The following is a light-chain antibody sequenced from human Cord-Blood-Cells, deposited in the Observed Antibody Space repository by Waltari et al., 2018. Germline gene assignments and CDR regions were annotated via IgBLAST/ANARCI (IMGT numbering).Light chain of an antibody. CDR3: SSYTSSSTLV. V-gene: IGLV2-14*04. J-gene: IGLJ1*01. Sequence: DVGAYNYVSWYQQHPGKAPKLMIYDVSNRPSGVSNRFSGSKSGNTASLTISGLQAEDEADYYCSSYTSSSTLVFGTGTKVTVL. CDR2: DVS. CDR1: DVGAYNY.